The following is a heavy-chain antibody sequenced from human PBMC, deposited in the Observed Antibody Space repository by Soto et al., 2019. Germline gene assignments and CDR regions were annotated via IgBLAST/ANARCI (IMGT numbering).Heavy chain of an antibody. CDR1: GFTFSSYG. CDR2: ISYDGSNK. Sequence: PGGSLRLSCAASGFTFSSYGMHWVRQAPGKGLEWVAVISYDGSNKYYADSVKGRFTISRDNSKNTLYLQMNSLRAEDTAVYYCAKDKVPVVVTAPFDYWGQGTRVTVSS. D-gene: IGHD2-21*02. V-gene: IGHV3-30*18. CDR3: AKDKVPVVVTAPFDY. J-gene: IGHJ4*02.